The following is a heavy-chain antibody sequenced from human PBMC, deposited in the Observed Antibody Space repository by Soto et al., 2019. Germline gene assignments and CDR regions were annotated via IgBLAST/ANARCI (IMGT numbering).Heavy chain of an antibody. CDR1: GFTFSSYA. J-gene: IGHJ4*02. CDR3: ARESTAGYFDY. CDR2: ISYDGSNK. D-gene: IGHD4-17*01. Sequence: GGSLRLSCAASGFTFSSYAMHWVRQAPGKGLEWVAVISYDGSNKYYADSVKGRFTISRDISKNTLYLQMNSLRAEDTAVYYCARESTAGYFDYWGQGTLVTVSS. V-gene: IGHV3-30-3*01.